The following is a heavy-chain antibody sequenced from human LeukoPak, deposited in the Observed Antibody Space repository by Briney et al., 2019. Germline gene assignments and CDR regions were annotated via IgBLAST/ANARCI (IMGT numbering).Heavy chain of an antibody. J-gene: IGHJ4*02. CDR2: IYYSGST. Sequence: SETLSLTCTVSGGSISSGGYYWSWIRQHPGKGLEWIGYIYYSGSTYYNPSLKSRVTISVDTSKNQFSLKLSSVTAADTAVYYCARQLAVAGLYFDYWGQGTLVTVSS. CDR1: GGSISSGGYY. V-gene: IGHV4-31*03. D-gene: IGHD6-19*01. CDR3: ARQLAVAGLYFDY.